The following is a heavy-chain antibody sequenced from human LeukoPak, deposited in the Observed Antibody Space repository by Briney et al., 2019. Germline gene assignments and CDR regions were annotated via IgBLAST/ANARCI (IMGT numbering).Heavy chain of an antibody. J-gene: IGHJ3*01. D-gene: IGHD3-3*01. Sequence: PGGSLRLSCAVSGFTFSNYAMSWVRQAPGKGLEWVSTISGNGGSTYYTDSVKGRFTISRDNSKNTLYMQMNGLRAEDTAVYYCAKDHLPHSKIRFWLYADAFDVWGQGTMVTVSS. V-gene: IGHV3-23*01. CDR1: GFTFSNYA. CDR2: ISGNGGST. CDR3: AKDHLPHSKIRFWLYADAFDV.